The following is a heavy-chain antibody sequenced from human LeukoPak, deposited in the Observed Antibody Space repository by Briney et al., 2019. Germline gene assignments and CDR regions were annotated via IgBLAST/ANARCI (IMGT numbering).Heavy chain of an antibody. D-gene: IGHD3-22*01. CDR3: ARDRYYYDSSGYYLFDY. V-gene: IGHV4-34*01. CDR2: INHSGST. Sequence: KPSETLSLTCAVYGGSFSGYYWSWIRQPPGKGLEWIGEINHSGSTNYNPSLKSRVTMSVDTSKNQFSLKLSSVTAADTAVYYCARDRYYYDSSGYYLFDYWGQGTLVTVSS. J-gene: IGHJ4*02. CDR1: GGSFSGYY.